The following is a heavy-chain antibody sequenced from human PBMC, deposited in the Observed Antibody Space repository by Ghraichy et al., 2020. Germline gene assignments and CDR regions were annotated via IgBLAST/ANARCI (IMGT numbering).Heavy chain of an antibody. CDR1: GFTFSSYS. D-gene: IGHD3-9*01. Sequence: GGSLRLSCAVSGFTFSSYSMNWVRQAPRKGLEWVSSSSSSSSYKYYADSVKGRFTISRDNAKNSLYLQMNSLRAEDTAVYYCARGYYDILTGYQDWYFDLWGRGTLVTVSS. CDR2: SSSSSSYK. CDR3: ARGYYDILTGYQDWYFDL. J-gene: IGHJ2*01. V-gene: IGHV3-21*01.